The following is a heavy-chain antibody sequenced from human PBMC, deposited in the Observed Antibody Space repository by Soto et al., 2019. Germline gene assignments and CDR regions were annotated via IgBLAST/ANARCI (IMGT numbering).Heavy chain of an antibody. Sequence: GGSLRLSCAASGFTFSSYAMHWVRQAPGKGLEWVAVISYDGSNKYYADSVKGRFTISRDNSKNTLYLQMNSLRAEDTAVYYCARDSYSSVWYYAYWGQGTLVTVSS. V-gene: IGHV3-30-3*01. J-gene: IGHJ4*02. CDR3: ARDSYSSVWYYAY. CDR1: GFTFSSYA. CDR2: ISYDGSNK. D-gene: IGHD6-19*01.